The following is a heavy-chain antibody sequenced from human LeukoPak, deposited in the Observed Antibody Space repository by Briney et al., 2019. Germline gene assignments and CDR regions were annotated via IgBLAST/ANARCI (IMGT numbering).Heavy chain of an antibody. V-gene: IGHV1-18*01. J-gene: IGHJ6*02. CDR3: ARYKYCSGGSCYSAYYYYYYGMGV. CDR1: DYTFTSYG. CDR2: ISAYNGNT. Sequence: ASVKVSCKGSDYTFTSYGISWVRQAPGQGLEWMGWISAYNGNTNYAQKLQGRVTMTTDTSTSTAYMELRSLRSDDTAVYYCARYKYCSGGSCYSAYYYYYYGMGVWGQGTTVTVSS. D-gene: IGHD2-15*01.